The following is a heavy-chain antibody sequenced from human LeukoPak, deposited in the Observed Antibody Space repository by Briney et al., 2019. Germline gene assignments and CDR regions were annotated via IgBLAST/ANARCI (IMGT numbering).Heavy chain of an antibody. Sequence: SETLSLTCTVPGGSISSYYWSWIRQPAGKGLEWIGRIYTSGSTNYNPSLKSRVTMSVDTSKNQFSLKLSSVTAADTAVYYCARYYYDQFSPAFDIWGQGTMVTVSS. CDR1: GGSISSYY. CDR3: ARYYYDQFSPAFDI. V-gene: IGHV4-4*07. D-gene: IGHD3-22*01. CDR2: IYTSGST. J-gene: IGHJ3*02.